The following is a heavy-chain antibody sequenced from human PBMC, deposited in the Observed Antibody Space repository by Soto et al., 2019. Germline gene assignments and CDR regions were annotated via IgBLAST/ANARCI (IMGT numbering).Heavy chain of an antibody. J-gene: IGHJ3*02. V-gene: IGHV1-69*13. Sequence: SVKVSCKASGGTFSSYAISWVRQAPGQGLEWMGGIIPIFGTANYAQKFQGRVTITADESTSTAYMELSSLRSEDTAVYYCARVKNYYDSSGYHDAFDIWGQGTMVTVSS. CDR3: ARVKNYYDSSGYHDAFDI. CDR1: GGTFSSYA. D-gene: IGHD3-22*01. CDR2: IIPIFGTA.